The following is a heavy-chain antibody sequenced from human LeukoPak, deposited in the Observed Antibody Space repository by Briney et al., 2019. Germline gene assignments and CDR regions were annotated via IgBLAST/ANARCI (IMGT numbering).Heavy chain of an antibody. V-gene: IGHV2-70*11. Sequence: SGPTLVNPTQTLTLTCTFSGFSLSTSGMCVSWIRQPPGKALEWLARIDWDGDKYYTTSLKTRLTISKDTCRNQVVLTMTNMDPVDTATYFCARISLSRIHYYFDYWGQGTPVTVSS. CDR3: ARISLSRIHYYFDY. CDR2: IDWDGDK. CDR1: GFSLSTSGMC. D-gene: IGHD5/OR15-5a*01. J-gene: IGHJ4*02.